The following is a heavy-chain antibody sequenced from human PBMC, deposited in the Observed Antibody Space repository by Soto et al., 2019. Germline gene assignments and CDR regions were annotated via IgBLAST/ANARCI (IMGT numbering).Heavy chain of an antibody. Sequence: QVQLHESGPGLVKPSETLSLTCTGSGGSISSYYWSWIRLPPGKGLEWIGYIYYSGSTNYNPSLKRRVTISVDTSKNQFSLRLSSVTAADTAVYYCARRWGPVSDYWGPGTLVTVAS. CDR2: IYYSGST. CDR3: ARRWGPVSDY. D-gene: IGHD3-16*01. V-gene: IGHV4-59*08. J-gene: IGHJ4*02. CDR1: GGSISSYY.